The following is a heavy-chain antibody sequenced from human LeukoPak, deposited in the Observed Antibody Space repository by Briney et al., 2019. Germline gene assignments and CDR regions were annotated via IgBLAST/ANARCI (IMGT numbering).Heavy chain of an antibody. CDR1: GVSISSGSNY. V-gene: IGHV4-39*07. J-gene: IGHJ3*02. CDR3: ARSDGYGLVGI. Sequence: GSLSLTCSVSGVSISSGSNYWGWIRQPPGKTLEWIGSIYSSGNTYYNPSLKSRVIILIDTAKNHFSLNLSSVTAADTAVYYCARSDGYGLVGIWGQGTMVTVSS. D-gene: IGHD3-10*01. CDR2: IYSSGNT.